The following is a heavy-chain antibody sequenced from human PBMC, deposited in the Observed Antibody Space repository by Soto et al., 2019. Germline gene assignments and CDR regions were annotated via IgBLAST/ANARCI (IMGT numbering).Heavy chain of an antibody. Sequence: KSSETLSLTCAVYGGSFSGYYWTWIRQSPEKGLEWIGEVNHSGTTYYNPSLRSRVTMSADVSKNQFSLRLTSVTAADTALYYCARGMTPPGAPAWYYFDSWGQGTLVTVSS. J-gene: IGHJ4*02. V-gene: IGHV4-34*01. D-gene: IGHD2-8*02. CDR2: VNHSGTT. CDR3: ARGMTPPGAPAWYYFDS. CDR1: GGSFSGYY.